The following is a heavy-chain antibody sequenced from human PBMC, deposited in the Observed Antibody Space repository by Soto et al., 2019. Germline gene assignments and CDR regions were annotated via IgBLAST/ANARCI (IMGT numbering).Heavy chain of an antibody. V-gene: IGHV4-39*01. D-gene: IGHD2-2*01. CDR2: IYYSGYT. J-gene: IGHJ3*02. Sequence: SETLSLTCTVSGGSISSSRYYWGWIRQPPGKGLEWIGGIYYSGYTYYNPSLKSRVTISVDTSKNQFSLRLSSVTAADTAVYYCARPPIPYCSSTGCPFDAFDIWGQGTLVTVSS. CDR3: ARPPIPYCSSTGCPFDAFDI. CDR1: GGSISSSRYY.